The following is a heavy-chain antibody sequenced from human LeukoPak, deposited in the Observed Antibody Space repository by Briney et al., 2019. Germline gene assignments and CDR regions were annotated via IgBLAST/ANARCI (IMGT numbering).Heavy chain of an antibody. Sequence: PGGSLRLSCAASGFTFSSYSMNWVRQAPGKGLEWVSSISSSSSYIYYADSVKGRFTISRDNAKNSLYLQMNSLRAEDTAVYYCARVGGSIAAAEITYFDYWGQGTLVTVSS. CDR3: ARVGGSIAAAEITYFDY. J-gene: IGHJ4*02. CDR2: ISSSSSYI. V-gene: IGHV3-21*01. D-gene: IGHD6-13*01. CDR1: GFTFSSYS.